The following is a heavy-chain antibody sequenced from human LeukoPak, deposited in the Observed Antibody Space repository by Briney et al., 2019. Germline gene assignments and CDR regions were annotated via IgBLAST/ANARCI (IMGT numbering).Heavy chain of an antibody. D-gene: IGHD3-22*01. Sequence: GASVKVSCKASGYTFTSYGISWVRQAPGQGLEWMGGIIPIFGTANYAQKFQGRVTITTDESTSTAYMELSSLRSEDTAVYYCARASYYYDSSGYYYYYYYYMDVWGKGTTVTVSS. V-gene: IGHV1-69*05. J-gene: IGHJ6*03. CDR2: IIPIFGTA. CDR1: GYTFTSYG. CDR3: ARASYYYDSSGYYYYYYYYMDV.